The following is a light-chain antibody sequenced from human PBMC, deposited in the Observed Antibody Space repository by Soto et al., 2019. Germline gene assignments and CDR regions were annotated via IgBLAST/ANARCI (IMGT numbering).Light chain of an antibody. J-gene: IGLJ2*01. CDR3: SSDAGSSVFV. Sequence: QSALTQPASVSGSPGQSITISCTGSSSDVGPYNLVSWYQHHPGNAPKLMISDVVKRPSGVSNRFSGSTSGNTASLTSSGLQADDEADYYCSSDAGSSVFVFGGGTKLTVL. CDR2: DVV. CDR1: SSDVGPYNL. V-gene: IGLV2-23*02.